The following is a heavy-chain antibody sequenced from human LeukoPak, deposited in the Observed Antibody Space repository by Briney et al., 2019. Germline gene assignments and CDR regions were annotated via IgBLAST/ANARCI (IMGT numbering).Heavy chain of an antibody. D-gene: IGHD4-17*01. J-gene: IGHJ4*02. CDR3: ADDYGGY. CDR2: FDPEDGET. Sequence: ASVKVSCKVSGYTLTELSMHWVRQAPGKGLEWMGGFDPEDGETIYAQKFQGRVTITADKSTSTAYMELSSLRSEDTAVYYCADDYGGYWGQGTLVTVSS. CDR1: GYTLTELS. V-gene: IGHV1-24*01.